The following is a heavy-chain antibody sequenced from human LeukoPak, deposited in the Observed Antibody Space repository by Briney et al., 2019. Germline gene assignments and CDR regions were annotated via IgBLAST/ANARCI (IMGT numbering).Heavy chain of an antibody. CDR1: GFTFSSYW. D-gene: IGHD6-13*01. CDR2: INSDGSST. J-gene: IGHJ4*02. V-gene: IGHV3-74*01. Sequence: QSGGSLRLSCAASGFTFSSYWMHWVRQAPGKGLVWVSRINSDGSSTSYADSVKGRFTISRDNAKNSLYLQMNSLRAEDTAVYYCARYGAAAADFDYWGQGTLVTVSS. CDR3: ARYGAAAADFDY.